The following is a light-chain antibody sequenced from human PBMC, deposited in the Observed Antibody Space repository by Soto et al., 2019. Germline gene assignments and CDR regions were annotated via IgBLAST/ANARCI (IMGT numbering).Light chain of an antibody. CDR1: RSVSSY. V-gene: IGKV3-11*01. J-gene: IGKJ1*01. CDR3: QQRSNWPST. Sequence: EIVLTQSPATLSLSPGERATLSCRASRSVSSYLAWYQQKPGQAPRLLIYDASNRATGIPARFSGSGSGTDFTLTISSLEPEDFAVHYCQQRSNWPSTFGQGTKVEIK. CDR2: DAS.